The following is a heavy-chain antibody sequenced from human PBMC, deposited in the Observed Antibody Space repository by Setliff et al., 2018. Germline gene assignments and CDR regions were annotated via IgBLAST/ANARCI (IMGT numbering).Heavy chain of an antibody. V-gene: IGHV1-69*05. CDR1: GGTFSSYA. CDR3: ARGEREGITMVRGVRGTHYYYGMDV. D-gene: IGHD3-10*01. CDR2: IIPIFGTA. Sequence: GASVKVSCQASGGTFSSYAISWVRQAPGQGLEWMGGIIPIFGTANYAQKFQGRVTITTHESTSTAYMELSSLRSEDTAVYYCARGEREGITMVRGVRGTHYYYGMDVWGQGTTVTVSS. J-gene: IGHJ6*02.